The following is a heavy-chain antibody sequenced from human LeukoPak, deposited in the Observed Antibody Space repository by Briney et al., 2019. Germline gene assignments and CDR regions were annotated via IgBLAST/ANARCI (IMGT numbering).Heavy chain of an antibody. CDR3: ASVPIRLWLPAGY. CDR2: IIPIFGIA. J-gene: IGHJ4*02. CDR1: GGTFSSYA. Sequence: ASVKVSCKASGGTFSSYAISWVRQAPGQGLEWMGRIIPIFGIANYAQKFQGRVTITADKSTSTAYMELSSLRSEDTAVYYCASVPIRLWLPAGYWGQGTLVTVSS. D-gene: IGHD5-18*01. V-gene: IGHV1-69*04.